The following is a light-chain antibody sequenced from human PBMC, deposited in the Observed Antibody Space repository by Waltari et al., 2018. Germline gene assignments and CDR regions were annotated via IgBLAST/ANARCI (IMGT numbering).Light chain of an antibody. CDR3: ETWVSNTWV. Sequence: QPVLTQSSSASASPGSSVKLTCTLSRGHSRYTIPWHPQQPGKAPRYLMKLEGSGSYSKGSGVPDRFSGSSSGADRYLTISNLQSEDEADYYCETWVSNTWVFGGGTKLTVL. V-gene: IGLV4-60*03. J-gene: IGLJ3*02. CDR2: LEGSGSY. CDR1: RGHSRYT.